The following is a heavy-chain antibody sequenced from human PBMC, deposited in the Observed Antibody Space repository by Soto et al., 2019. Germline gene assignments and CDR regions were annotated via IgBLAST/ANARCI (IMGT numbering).Heavy chain of an antibody. CDR3: ARVERGTATTVVDAFDI. D-gene: IGHD1-1*01. V-gene: IGHV4-4*02. CDR1: GGSLSSSKW. CDR2: MSHSGGT. Sequence: SETLSPTCAVSGGSLSSSKWGGLGRQPPGEGLEWIGEMSHSGGTHFNPSLKSRVTISVDTSKNQFSLKMSFVTAADTALYYCARVERGTATTVVDAFDIWGPGTMVTVSS. J-gene: IGHJ3*02.